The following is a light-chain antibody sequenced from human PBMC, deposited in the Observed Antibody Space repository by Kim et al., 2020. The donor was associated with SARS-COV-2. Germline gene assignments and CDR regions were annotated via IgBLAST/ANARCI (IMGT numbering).Light chain of an antibody. V-gene: IGLV2-8*01. J-gene: IGLJ1*01. CDR3: SSYADNYNYV. CDR2: EVS. Sequence: LTQPPSASGSPGQSVTISCTGTSSDVGGYKYVSWYQQHPGKAPKLMIYEVSKRPSGVPDRFSGSKSGNTASLTVSGLQAEDEADYYCSSYADNYNYVFGTGTKVTVL. CDR1: SSDVGGYKY.